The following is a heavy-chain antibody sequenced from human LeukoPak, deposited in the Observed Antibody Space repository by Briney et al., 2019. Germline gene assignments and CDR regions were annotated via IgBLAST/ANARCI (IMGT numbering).Heavy chain of an antibody. Sequence: GSLRLSCAASGFTFSSFAMTWVRQAPGKGLEWVSSISGSDDNTYNAGSVKGRFTISRDKSKNRLYLQMNSLRVDDTAVYYCAKGSSTSSYSPLDCWGQGTLVTVSS. D-gene: IGHD2-2*01. CDR3: AKGSSTSSYSPLDC. CDR1: GFTFSSFA. J-gene: IGHJ4*02. V-gene: IGHV3-23*01. CDR2: ISGSDDNT.